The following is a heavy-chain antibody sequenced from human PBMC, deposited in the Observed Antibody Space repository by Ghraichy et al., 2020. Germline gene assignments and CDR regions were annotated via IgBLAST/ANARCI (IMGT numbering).Heavy chain of an antibody. CDR3: ARSRYY. V-gene: IGHV3-48*03. D-gene: IGHD3-9*01. CDR2: ISSSGSII. J-gene: IGHJ4*02. CDR1: GFTFSSYE. Sequence: GGSLRLSCAASGFTFSSYEMNWVRQAPGKGLEWVSFISSSGSIIYYADSVKGRFTISRDNAKNSLYLQMNSLRAEDTAIYYCARSRYYWGQGTLFTVSS.